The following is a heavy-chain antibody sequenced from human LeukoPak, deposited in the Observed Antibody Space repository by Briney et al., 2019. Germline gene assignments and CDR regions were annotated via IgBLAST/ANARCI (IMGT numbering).Heavy chain of an antibody. D-gene: IGHD2-15*01. V-gene: IGHV1-46*01. CDR1: GYTFTSYY. Sequence: ASVKVSCQASGYTFTSYYIHWVRQAPGQGLEWMGTINSSGGTTSYAQKFQGRVTMTRDTSTSTVYMELSSLRSEDTAVYYCARAVVVTAYYYGMDVWGQGTTVAVSS. J-gene: IGHJ6*02. CDR2: INSSGGTT. CDR3: ARAVVVTAYYYGMDV.